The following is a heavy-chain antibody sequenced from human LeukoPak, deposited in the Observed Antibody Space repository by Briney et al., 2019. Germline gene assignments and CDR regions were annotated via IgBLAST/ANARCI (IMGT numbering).Heavy chain of an antibody. CDR3: AKFDHYDFWSGYYYYYYGMDV. V-gene: IGHV3-23*01. J-gene: IGHJ6*02. Sequence: GGSPRLSCAASGFTFSSYAMSWVRQAPGKGLEWVSAISGSGGSTYYADSVKGRFTISRDNSKNTLYLQMNSLRAEDTAVYYCAKFDHYDFWSGYYYYYYGMDVWGQGTTVTVSS. CDR1: GFTFSSYA. CDR2: ISGSGGST. D-gene: IGHD3-3*01.